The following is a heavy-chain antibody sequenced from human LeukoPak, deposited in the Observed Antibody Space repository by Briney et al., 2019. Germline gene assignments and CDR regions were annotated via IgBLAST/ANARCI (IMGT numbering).Heavy chain of an antibody. J-gene: IGHJ4*02. CDR2: IYFSGST. CDR3: ARSLYYYDSSGYRFDY. V-gene: IGHV4-59*01. D-gene: IGHD3-22*01. Sequence: PSETLSLTCTVSGVSISGYYWSWIRQPPGKGLEWLGYIYFSGSTNYNPSLKTRVTMSVDTSKNQFSLKLTSVTTADTAVYYCARSLYYYDSSGYRFDYWGQGTLVTVSS. CDR1: GVSISGYY.